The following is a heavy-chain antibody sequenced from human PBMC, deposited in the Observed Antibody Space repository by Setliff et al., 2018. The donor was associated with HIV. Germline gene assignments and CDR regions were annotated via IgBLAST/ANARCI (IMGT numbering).Heavy chain of an antibody. CDR1: GYIFTNFG. CDR2: ISANNGNT. J-gene: IGHJ6*03. D-gene: IGHD6-19*01. CDR3: ARNPRIAVAGTDYYYYMDV. V-gene: IGHV1-18*01. Sequence: ASVKVSCKTSGYIFTNFGISWVRQAPGQGPEWMGWISANNGNTRYAQKFQGRVTMTRDTSTSTVYMELSSLRSEDTAVYYCARNPRIAVAGTDYYYYMDVWGKGTTVTVSS.